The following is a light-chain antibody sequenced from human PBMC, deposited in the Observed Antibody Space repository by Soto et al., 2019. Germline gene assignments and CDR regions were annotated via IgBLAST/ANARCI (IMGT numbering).Light chain of an antibody. V-gene: IGKV3-11*01. J-gene: IGKJ1*01. CDR2: DTT. Sequence: ELVLTQSQATLPLSPGERATLACRASQRVNSSLAWYPHNPGQAPSLLMYDTTNRAPGIPARFSGSGSGTDFTLTISSIEPEDFAVYFCQQRSKFLWTFGQGTKVDI. CDR1: QRVNSS. CDR3: QQRSKFLWT.